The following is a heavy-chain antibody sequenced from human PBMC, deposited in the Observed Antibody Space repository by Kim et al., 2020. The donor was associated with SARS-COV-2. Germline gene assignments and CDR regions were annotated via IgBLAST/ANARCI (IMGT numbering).Heavy chain of an antibody. D-gene: IGHD2-21*02. V-gene: IGHV4-31*03. Sequence: SETLSLTCTVSGGSISSGGYYWSWIRQHPGKGLEWIGYIYYSGSTYYNPSLKSRVTISVDTSKNQFSMKLSSVTAADKAVYYCARDHQKYCGGDCPVLWGQGTLVTVSS. CDR2: IYYSGST. J-gene: IGHJ4*02. CDR1: GGSISSGGYY. CDR3: ARDHQKYCGGDCPVL.